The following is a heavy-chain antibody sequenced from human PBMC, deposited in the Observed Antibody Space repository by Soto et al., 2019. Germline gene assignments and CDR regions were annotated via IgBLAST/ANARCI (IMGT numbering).Heavy chain of an antibody. D-gene: IGHD3-9*01. CDR3: ARDQGSPPYYDILSGTFDI. J-gene: IGHJ3*02. V-gene: IGHV3-74*01. CDR1: GFTFSSYW. CDR2: INSDGSST. Sequence: EVQLVESGGGLVQPGGSLRLSCAASGFTFSSYWMHWVRQAPGKGLVWVSRINSDGSSTSYADSVKGRFTISRDNAKNXLSXQMNSLRAEDTAVYYCARDQGSPPYYDILSGTFDIWGQGTMVTVSS.